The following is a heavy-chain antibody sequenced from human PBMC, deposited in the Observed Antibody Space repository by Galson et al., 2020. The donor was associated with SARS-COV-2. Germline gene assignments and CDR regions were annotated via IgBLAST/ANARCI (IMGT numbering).Heavy chain of an antibody. V-gene: IGHV3-11*06. CDR1: GFTFSDYY. CDR2: ISSSSSYT. CDR3: ARTRITMIVVVTPDAFDI. D-gene: IGHD3-22*01. Sequence: GGSLRLSCAASGFTFSDYYMSWIRQAPGKGLEWVSYISSSSSYTNYADSVKGRFTISRDNAKNSLYLQMNSLRAEDTAVYYCARTRITMIVVVTPDAFDIWGQGTMVTVSS. J-gene: IGHJ3*02.